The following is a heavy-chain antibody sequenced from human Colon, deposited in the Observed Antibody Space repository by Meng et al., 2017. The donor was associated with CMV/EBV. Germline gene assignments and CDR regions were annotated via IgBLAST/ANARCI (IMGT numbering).Heavy chain of an antibody. Sequence: ASVKVSCKASGYTFTSYDINWVRQATGQGLEWMGWMNPNSGSTGYAQKFQGRVTITRNTSISTAYLQWSSLKASDTAMYYCARGYSTALLGHEAYDIWGQGTMVTVSS. CDR3: ARGYSTALLGHEAYDI. V-gene: IGHV1-8*03. D-gene: IGHD2/OR15-2a*01. J-gene: IGHJ3*02. CDR2: MNPNSGST. CDR1: GYTFTSYD.